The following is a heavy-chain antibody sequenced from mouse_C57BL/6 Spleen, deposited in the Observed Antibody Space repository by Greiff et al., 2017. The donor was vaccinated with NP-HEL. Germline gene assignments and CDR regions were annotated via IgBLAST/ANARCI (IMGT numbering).Heavy chain of an antibody. CDR2: ISDGGSYT. CDR1: GFTFSSYA. CDR3: ARDYGNPWFAY. J-gene: IGHJ3*01. D-gene: IGHD2-1*01. Sequence: EVKLMESGGGLVKPGGSLKLSCAASGFTFSSYAMSWVRQTPEKRLEWVATISDGGSYTYYPDNVKGRFTISRDNAKNNLYLQMSNLKSEDTAMYYCARDYGNPWFAYWGQGTLVTVSA. V-gene: IGHV5-4*01.